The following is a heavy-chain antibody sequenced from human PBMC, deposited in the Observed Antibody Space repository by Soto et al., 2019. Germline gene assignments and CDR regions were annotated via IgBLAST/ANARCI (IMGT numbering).Heavy chain of an antibody. CDR2: IIPIFGTA. J-gene: IGHJ6*02. CDR3: PSRDRGSFGSYYYYGMDV. Sequence: QVQLVQSGAEVKKPGSSVKVSCKASGGTFSSYAISWVRQAPGQGLEWMGGIIPIFGTANHAQKFQGRVTITADESPSTPYVELSSLRSEDTAVYYCPSRDRGSFGSYYYYGMDVWGQGTRVTVSS. V-gene: IGHV1-69*12. CDR1: GGTFSSYA. D-gene: IGHD1-26*01.